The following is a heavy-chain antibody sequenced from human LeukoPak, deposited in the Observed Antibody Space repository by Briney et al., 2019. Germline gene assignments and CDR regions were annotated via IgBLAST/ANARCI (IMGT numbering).Heavy chain of an antibody. CDR2: INHSGST. CDR3: ARGPVYYDYVWGSYRHTYCGMDV. J-gene: IGHJ6*02. Sequence: SETLSLTCAVYGGSFSGYYWSWIRQPPGKGLEWIGEINHSGSTNYNPSLKSRVTISVDTSKNQFSLKLSSVTAADTAVYYCARGPVYYDYVWGSYRHTYCGMDVWGQGTTVTVSS. D-gene: IGHD3-16*02. CDR1: GGSFSGYY. V-gene: IGHV4-34*01.